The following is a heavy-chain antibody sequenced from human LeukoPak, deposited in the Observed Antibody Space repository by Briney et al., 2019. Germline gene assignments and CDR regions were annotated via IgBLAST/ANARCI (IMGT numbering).Heavy chain of an antibody. J-gene: IGHJ4*02. V-gene: IGHV4-39*07. CDR1: GGSISISNYY. CDR2: MSYSGST. D-gene: IGHD3-22*01. CDR3: ARAGDYYDSSGYHTGFDY. Sequence: SQTLSLTCTVSGGSISISNYYWGWIRQPPGKGLEWIGSMSYSGSTYYNPSLKSRVTTSVDTSKNQFSLKLSSVTAADTAVYYCARAGDYYDSSGYHTGFDYWGQGTLVTVSS.